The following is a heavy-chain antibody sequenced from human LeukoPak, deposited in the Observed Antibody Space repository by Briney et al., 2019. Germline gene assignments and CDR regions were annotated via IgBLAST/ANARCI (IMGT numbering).Heavy chain of an antibody. CDR2: FGTGDDT. CDR1: GFTFSDYA. V-gene: IGHV3-23*01. Sequence: PGGSLRLSCAASGFTFSDYAMSWVRQAPGKGLEWVSSFGTGDDTYYTDSVKGRFIISRDNSKNTLSLQMNSLRADDTAIYYCAKNLPGRPFDYWGQGALVTVSS. D-gene: IGHD1-14*01. CDR3: AKNLPGRPFDY. J-gene: IGHJ4*02.